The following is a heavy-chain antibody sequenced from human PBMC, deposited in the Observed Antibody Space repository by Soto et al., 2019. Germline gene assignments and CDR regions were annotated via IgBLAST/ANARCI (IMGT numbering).Heavy chain of an antibody. CDR1: GGSISSSSYY. CDR2: IYYSGST. Sequence: PSETLSLTCTVSGGSISSSSYYWGWIRQPPGKGLEWIGSIYYSGSTYYNPSLKSRVTISVDTSKNQFSLKLSSVTAADTAVYYCARREGALREFITPNWFDPWGQGTLVTVSS. CDR3: ARREGALREFITPNWFDP. D-gene: IGHD1-20*01. J-gene: IGHJ5*02. V-gene: IGHV4-39*01.